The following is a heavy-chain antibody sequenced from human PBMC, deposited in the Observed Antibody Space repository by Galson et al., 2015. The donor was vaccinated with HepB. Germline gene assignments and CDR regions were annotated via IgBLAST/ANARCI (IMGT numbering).Heavy chain of an antibody. V-gene: IGHV3-30*04. J-gene: IGHJ5*02. D-gene: IGHD6-13*01. Sequence: SLRLSCAASGFTFRNYAIHWVRLAPGKGLEWVALISYDVSNKYYADSVKGRLTISRDNSKNTVYLQMNSLRTEDTAVYYCARAAAGSVGWFDPWGQGTLVTVSS. CDR2: ISYDVSNK. CDR1: GFTFRNYA. CDR3: ARAAAGSVGWFDP.